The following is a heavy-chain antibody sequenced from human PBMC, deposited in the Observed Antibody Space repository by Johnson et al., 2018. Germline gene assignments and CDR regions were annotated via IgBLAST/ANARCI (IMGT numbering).Heavy chain of an antibody. D-gene: IGHD2-15*01. CDR1: GASISSYY. J-gene: IGHJ3*02. CDR2: IFYTGRT. Sequence: QVQLQESGPGLVKPSETXSLTCTVSGASISSYYWGWIRQPPGKGLEWIGYIFYTGRTNYKPSLQSRLTISVDASKNQISLEMSSVTAADTAVYYCARYGQGGYPFDIWGQGTLVTVSS. CDR3: ARYGQGGYPFDI. V-gene: IGHV4-59*01.